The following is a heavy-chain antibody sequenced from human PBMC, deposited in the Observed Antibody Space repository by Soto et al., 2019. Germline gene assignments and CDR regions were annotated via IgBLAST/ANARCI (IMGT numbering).Heavy chain of an antibody. CDR3: ASRAARDY. J-gene: IGHJ4*02. V-gene: IGHV4-31*03. CDR1: GGSITSGGDY. D-gene: IGHD6-6*01. Sequence: QVQLQESGPGLVKPSQTLSLTCTGSGGSITSGGDYWSWIRQHPCKGLEWFWYIYVSGSVYYNPSLQSRVSISVDTSKNQFSLKLTSVPAADTAVYYCASRAARDYWGQGTLVTVSS. CDR2: IYVSGSV.